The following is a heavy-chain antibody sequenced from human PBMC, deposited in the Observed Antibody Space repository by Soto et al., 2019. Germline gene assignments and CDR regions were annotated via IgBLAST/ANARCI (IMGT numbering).Heavy chain of an antibody. CDR1: GGSISSYY. V-gene: IGHV4-59*01. J-gene: IGHJ5*02. CDR2: IYYSGST. CDR3: ARVILDGRGYELELHPAFDP. Sequence: SETLSLTCTVSGGSISSYYWSWIRQPPGKGLEWIGYIYYSGSTNYNPSLKSRVTISVDTSKNQFSLKLSSVTAADTAVYYCARVILDGRGYELELHPAFDPWGQGTLVTVSS. D-gene: IGHD1-7*01.